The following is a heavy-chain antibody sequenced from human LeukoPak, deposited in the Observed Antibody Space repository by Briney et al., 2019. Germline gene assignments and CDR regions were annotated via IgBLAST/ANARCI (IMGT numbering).Heavy chain of an antibody. Sequence: GGTLRLSCEASGFTFSRYGMSWVRQAPGKGLEYVSAISSNGGSTYYANSVKGRFTISRDNSKNTLYLQMGSLRAEDMAVYYCARDVPMRFDPWGQGTLVTVSS. V-gene: IGHV3-64*01. D-gene: IGHD6-6*01. CDR3: ARDVPMRFDP. J-gene: IGHJ5*02. CDR1: GFTFSRYG. CDR2: ISSNGGST.